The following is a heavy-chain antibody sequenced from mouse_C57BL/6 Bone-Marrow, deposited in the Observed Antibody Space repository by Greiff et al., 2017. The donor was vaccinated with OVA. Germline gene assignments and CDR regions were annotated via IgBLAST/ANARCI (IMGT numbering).Heavy chain of an antibody. D-gene: IGHD1-1*01. Sequence: QVQLKESGPGLVAPSQSLSITCTVSGFSLTSYGVHWVRQPPGKGLEWLVVIWSDGSTTYNSDLKSRLSISKDNSKSQVFLKMNSLQTDDTAMYYCARHGLTDYYAMDYWGQGTSVTVSS. CDR3: ARHGLTDYYAMDY. J-gene: IGHJ4*01. CDR1: GFSLTSYG. V-gene: IGHV2-6-1*01. CDR2: IWSDGST.